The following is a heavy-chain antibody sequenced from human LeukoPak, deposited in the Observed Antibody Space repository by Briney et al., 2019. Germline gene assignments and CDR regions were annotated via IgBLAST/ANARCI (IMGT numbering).Heavy chain of an antibody. CDR1: GGSFSGYS. J-gene: IGHJ4*02. D-gene: IGHD4-17*01. Sequence: SETLSLTCAVYGGSFSGYSLSWIRQPPGKGLEWIGEINHSGSTYYNPSIKSRVTISVDMSKNQFSLKLTSVTAADTAVYYCARAHYRDYGGSDYWGQGTLVTVSS. V-gene: IGHV4-34*01. CDR3: ARAHYRDYGGSDY. CDR2: INHSGST.